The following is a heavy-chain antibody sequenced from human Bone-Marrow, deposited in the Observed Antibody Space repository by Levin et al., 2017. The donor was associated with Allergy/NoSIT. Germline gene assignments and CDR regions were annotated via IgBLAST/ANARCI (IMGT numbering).Heavy chain of an antibody. J-gene: IGHJ4*02. V-gene: IGHV4-34*01. CDR3: ARGETRAYYDSSGYYYVASSGYFDY. D-gene: IGHD3-22*01. Sequence: SETLSLTCAVYGGSFSGYYWSWIRQPPGKGLEWIGEINHSGSTNYNPSLKSRVTISVDTSKNQFSLKLSSVTAADTAVYYCARGETRAYYDSSGYYYVASSGYFDYWGQGTLVTVSS. CDR2: INHSGST. CDR1: GGSFSGYY.